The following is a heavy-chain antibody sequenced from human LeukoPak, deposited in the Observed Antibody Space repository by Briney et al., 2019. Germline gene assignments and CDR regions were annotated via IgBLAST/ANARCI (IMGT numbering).Heavy chain of an antibody. J-gene: IGHJ3*02. CDR3: ARTIDDAFDI. CDR1: YW. CDR2: IYPGDSDT. Sequence: YWSWIRQPPGKGLEWMGVIYPGDSDTRYSPSFQGQVTISADKSISTAYLQWSSLKASDTAMYYCARTIDDAFDIWGQGTMVTVSS. V-gene: IGHV5-51*01. D-gene: IGHD3-10*01.